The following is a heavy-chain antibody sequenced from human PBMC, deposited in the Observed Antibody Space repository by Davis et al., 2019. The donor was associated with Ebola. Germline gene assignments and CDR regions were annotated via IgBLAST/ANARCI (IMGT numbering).Heavy chain of an antibody. D-gene: IGHD3-16*02. J-gene: IGHJ4*02. Sequence: AASVKVSCKASGYTFTSYGISWVRQAPGQGLEWMGWISAYNGNTNYAQKLQGRVTMTTDTSTSTAYMELRSLRSDDTAVYYCASHNTFGGVIVIRPFDYWGQGTLVTVSS. CDR1: GYTFTSYG. CDR2: ISAYNGNT. CDR3: ASHNTFGGVIVIRPFDY. V-gene: IGHV1-18*01.